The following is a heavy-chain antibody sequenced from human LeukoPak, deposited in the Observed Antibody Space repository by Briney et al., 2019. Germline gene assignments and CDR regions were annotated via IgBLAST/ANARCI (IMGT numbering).Heavy chain of an antibody. V-gene: IGHV1-2*02. J-gene: IGHJ6*02. CDR2: INPNSGGT. Sequence: ASVKVSCKASGYTFTGYYMHWVRQAPGQGLEWMGCINPNSGGTTYAQKFQGRVTMTRDTSISTGYMELSRLRSDDTAVYYCARDIRTGTSYGMDVWGLGTTVTVSS. CDR3: ARDIRTGTSYGMDV. CDR1: GYTFTGYY. D-gene: IGHD1-7*01.